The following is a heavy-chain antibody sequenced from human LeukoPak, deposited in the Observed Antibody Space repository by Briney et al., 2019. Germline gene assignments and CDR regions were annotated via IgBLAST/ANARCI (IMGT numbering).Heavy chain of an antibody. V-gene: IGHV3-23*01. CDR1: GFTFSSYA. D-gene: IGHD3-16*02. Sequence: SGGSLRLSCAASGFTFSSYAMSWVRQAPGKGLVWVSAISGSGGSTYYADSVKGRFTISRDNSKNTLYLQMNSLRAEDTAVYNCAKDPKYYEYVWGSYRYTGESDYWGQGTLVTVSS. CDR2: ISGSGGST. J-gene: IGHJ4*02. CDR3: AKDPKYYEYVWGSYRYTGESDY.